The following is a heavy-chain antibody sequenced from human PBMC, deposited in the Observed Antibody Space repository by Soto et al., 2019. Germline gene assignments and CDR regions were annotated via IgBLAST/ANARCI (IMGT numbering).Heavy chain of an antibody. V-gene: IGHV3-72*01. Sequence: GGSLRLSCAASGFTFSDHYMDWVRQAPGKGLEWVGRTRNKANSYTTEYAASVKGRFTISRDDSKNSLYLQMNSLKTEDTAVYYCARGGHGSGSYYPGGYYYYYMDVWGKGTTVTVSS. CDR2: TRNKANSYTT. CDR1: GFTFSDHY. J-gene: IGHJ6*03. D-gene: IGHD3-10*01. CDR3: ARGGHGSGSYYPGGYYYYYMDV.